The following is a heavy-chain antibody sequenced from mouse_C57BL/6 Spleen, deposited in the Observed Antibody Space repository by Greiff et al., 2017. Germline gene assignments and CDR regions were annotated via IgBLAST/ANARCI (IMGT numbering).Heavy chain of an antibody. D-gene: IGHD1-1*01. CDR1: GFTFSDYG. CDR2: ISSGSSTI. J-gene: IGHJ4*01. CDR3: ARRNFPQYYGSSHPYAMDY. Sequence: VQLKQSGGGLVKPGGSLKLSCAASGFTFSDYGMHWVRQAPEKGLEWVAYISSGSSTIYYADTVKGRFTISRDNAKNTLFLQMTSLRSEDTAMYYCARRNFPQYYGSSHPYAMDYWGQGTSVTVSS. V-gene: IGHV5-17*01.